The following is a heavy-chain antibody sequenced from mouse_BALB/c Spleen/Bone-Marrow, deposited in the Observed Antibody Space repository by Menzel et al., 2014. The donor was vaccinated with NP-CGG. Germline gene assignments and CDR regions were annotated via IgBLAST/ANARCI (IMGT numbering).Heavy chain of an antibody. CDR3: ATLTGTFDY. V-gene: IGHV14-3*02. D-gene: IGHD4-1*01. CDR2: IDPANGYT. J-gene: IGHJ2*01. Sequence: EVHLVESGAELVKPGASVKLSCTASGFNIKDTYMNWVKQRAEQGLEWIGRIDPANGYTEYDPKFQGKATIIADTSSNTASLQLGSLTSEDTAVYYCATLTGTFDYWAQGTTLTVSS. CDR1: GFNIKDTY.